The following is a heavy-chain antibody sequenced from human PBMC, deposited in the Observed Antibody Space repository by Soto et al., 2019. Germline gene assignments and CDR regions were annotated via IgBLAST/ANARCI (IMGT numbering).Heavy chain of an antibody. J-gene: IGHJ5*02. CDR1: GGSISSGGYS. D-gene: IGHD1-1*01. CDR3: ARDQLEGNWFDP. CDR2: IYHSGGT. Sequence: TLSLTCAVSGGSISSGGYSWNWIRQPPGKGLEWIGYIYHSGGTLYNPSLKNRVSISVDKSKNQFSLKLTSVTAADTAVYYCARDQLEGNWFDPWGQGVLVT. V-gene: IGHV4-30-2*01.